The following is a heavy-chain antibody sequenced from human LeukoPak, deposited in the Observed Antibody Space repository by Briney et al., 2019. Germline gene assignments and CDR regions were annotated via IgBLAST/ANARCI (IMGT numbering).Heavy chain of an antibody. CDR2: IRYDGSNK. Sequence: GGSLRLSCAASGFTFSSYGMHWVRQAPGQGLEWVAFIRYDGSNKYYADSVKGRFTTSRDNSKNTLYLQMNSLRAEDTAVYYCAKDLPLRVVVPAGLFDYWGQGTLVTVSS. CDR1: GFTFSSYG. D-gene: IGHD2-2*01. J-gene: IGHJ4*02. V-gene: IGHV3-30*02. CDR3: AKDLPLRVVVPAGLFDY.